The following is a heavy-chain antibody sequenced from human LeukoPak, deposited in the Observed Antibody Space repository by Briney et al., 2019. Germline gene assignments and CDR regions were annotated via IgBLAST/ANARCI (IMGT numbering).Heavy chain of an antibody. Sequence: KSSETLSLTCTVSGSSMSSHYWSWIRQPAGKGLEWIGRIYIDGSSNYNPSLKSRVAMSVDTSKNQFSLKLTSVTAADTAMYYCARGMTAFDPWGQGTLVTVSS. J-gene: IGHJ5*02. CDR3: ARGMTAFDP. CDR2: IYIDGSS. D-gene: IGHD2-8*01. V-gene: IGHV4-4*07. CDR1: GSSMSSHY.